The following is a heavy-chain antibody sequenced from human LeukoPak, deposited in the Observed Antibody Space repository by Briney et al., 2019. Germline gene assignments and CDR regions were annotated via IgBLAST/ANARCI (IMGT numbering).Heavy chain of an antibody. CDR3: ARRVVGYIFFDY. J-gene: IGHJ4*02. CDR1: GDSISYFY. Sequence: ETLSLTCSVSGDSISYFYWSWIRQAAGKGLEWIGRISGSGSTDYNASLKSRVTISVDTSKNQFSLRLTSVTAADTAVYYCARRVVGYIFFDYWGQGTLVTVSS. CDR2: ISGSGST. V-gene: IGHV4-4*07. D-gene: IGHD2-15*01.